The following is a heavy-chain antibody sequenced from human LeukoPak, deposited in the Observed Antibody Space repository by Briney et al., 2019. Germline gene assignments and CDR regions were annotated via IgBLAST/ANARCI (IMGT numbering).Heavy chain of an antibody. CDR2: IYYSGST. D-gene: IGHD2-2*01. CDR1: GGSISSDY. CDR3: AREYCSSTSCYFDY. Sequence: SETLSLTCTVSGGSISSDYWSWIRQSPGKGLEWIGYIYYSGSTNYNPSLKSRVTISVATSKNQFTLNLTSVTAADTAVYYCAREYCSSTSCYFDYWGQGTLVTVSS. V-gene: IGHV4-59*13. J-gene: IGHJ4*02.